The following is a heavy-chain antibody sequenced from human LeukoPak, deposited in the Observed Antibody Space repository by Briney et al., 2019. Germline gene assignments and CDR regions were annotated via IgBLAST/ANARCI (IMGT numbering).Heavy chain of an antibody. Sequence: GGSLRLSCAASGFTFSSHWMSWVRQAPGKGLEWVSVIYSGGSTYYADSVKGRFTISRDNSKNTLYLQMNSLRAEDTAVYYCARPKFVVVTAPDAFDIWGQGTMVTVSS. CDR1: GFTFSSHW. D-gene: IGHD2-21*02. J-gene: IGHJ3*02. CDR2: IYSGGST. CDR3: ARPKFVVVTAPDAFDI. V-gene: IGHV3-66*04.